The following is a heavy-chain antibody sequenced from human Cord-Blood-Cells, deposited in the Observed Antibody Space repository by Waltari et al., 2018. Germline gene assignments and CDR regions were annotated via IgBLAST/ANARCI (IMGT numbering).Heavy chain of an antibody. J-gene: IGHJ3*02. CDR2: INHRGST. Sequence: QVQLQQWGAGLLTPSATLSLTCAVCGWFFSGYCCCWIRQPPGKGLEWMGEINHRGSTNYNPSLKSRVTISVDTSKNQFFLKLSSVTAADTAVYYCARGSGAFDIWGQGTMVTVSS. V-gene: IGHV4-34*01. CDR3: ARGSGAFDI. D-gene: IGHD3-10*01. CDR1: GWFFSGYC.